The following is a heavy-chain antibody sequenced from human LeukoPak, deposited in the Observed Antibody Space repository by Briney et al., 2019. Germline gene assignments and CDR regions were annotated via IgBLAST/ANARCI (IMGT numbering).Heavy chain of an antibody. CDR2: INPNSSVT. V-gene: IGHV1-2*02. J-gene: IGHJ4*02. CDR3: ARQKDMAPIKAY. D-gene: IGHD5-24*01. Sequence: GASVKVSCKASGYTFTDYFLHWVRQAPGQGLEWMGWINPNSSVTNYARKFQGRVTMTRDTSISTAYMELNRLKSDDTALYYCARQKDMAPIKAYWGQGTLVTLSS. CDR1: GYTFTDYF.